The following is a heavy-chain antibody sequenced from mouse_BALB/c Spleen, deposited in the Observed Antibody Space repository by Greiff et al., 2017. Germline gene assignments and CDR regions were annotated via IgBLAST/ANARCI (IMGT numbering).Heavy chain of an antibody. CDR3: TGITKVGATGYFDY. CDR1: GYTFTDYE. Sequence: QVQLMESGADLVRPGASLTLSCKASGYTFTDYEMHWVKQTPVHGLEWIGAIDPDTGGNAYNQKFKGKATLTADNSSSTAYMELRRLTSEDSADYYGTGITKVGATGYFDYWGQGTTVTVSS. D-gene: IGHD1-1*01. V-gene: IGHV1-15*01. J-gene: IGHJ2*01. CDR2: IDPDTGGN.